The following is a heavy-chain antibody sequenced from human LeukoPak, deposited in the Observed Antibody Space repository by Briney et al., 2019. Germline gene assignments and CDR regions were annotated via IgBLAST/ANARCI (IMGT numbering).Heavy chain of an antibody. CDR2: INHSGST. D-gene: IGHD5-18*01. CDR1: GGSFSGYY. J-gene: IGHJ4*02. V-gene: IGHV4-34*01. CDR3: AVGDSYVLPYFDY. Sequence: SETLSLTCAVYGGSFSGYYWSWIWQPPGKGLEWIGEINHSGSTNYNPSLKSRVTISVDTSKNQFSLKLSSVTAADTAVYYCAVGDSYVLPYFDYWGQGTLVTVSS.